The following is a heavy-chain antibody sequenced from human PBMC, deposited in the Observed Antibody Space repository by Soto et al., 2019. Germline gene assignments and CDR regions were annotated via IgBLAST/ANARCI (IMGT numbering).Heavy chain of an antibody. Sequence: GGSLRLSCAASGFTFSSYSMNWVRQAPGKGLEWVSYISSSSSTIYYADSVKGRFTISRDNAKNSLYLQMNSLRDEDTAVYYCAREQQLVPPGGMDVWGQGTTVTVSS. D-gene: IGHD6-13*01. V-gene: IGHV3-48*02. CDR2: ISSSSSTI. CDR3: AREQQLVPPGGMDV. J-gene: IGHJ6*02. CDR1: GFTFSSYS.